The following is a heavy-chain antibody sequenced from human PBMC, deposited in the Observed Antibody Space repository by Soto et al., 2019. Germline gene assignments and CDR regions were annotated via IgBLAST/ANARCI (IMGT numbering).Heavy chain of an antibody. Sequence: QVQLQESGPGLVKPSETLSLTCTVSGGSISSYYWSWIRQPPGKGLEWIGYIYYSGSTNYNPSLKGRVPISVDTSKTQCSLKLSSVSAADTAVYYCARFNWYFDLWGRGTLVTVSS. J-gene: IGHJ2*01. CDR1: GGSISSYY. V-gene: IGHV4-59*08. CDR2: IYYSGST. CDR3: ARFNWYFDL.